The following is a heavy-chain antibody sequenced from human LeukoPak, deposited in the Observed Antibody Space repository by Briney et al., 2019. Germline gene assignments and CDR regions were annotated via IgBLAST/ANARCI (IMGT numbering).Heavy chain of an antibody. J-gene: IGHJ4*02. CDR1: GGSFSGYY. D-gene: IGHD2-2*01. V-gene: IGHV4-34*01. CDR3: ARGGEDIVVVPGSYFDY. CDR2: INHSGST. Sequence: SETLSLTCAVYGGSFSGYYWSWIRQPPGKGLEWIGEINHSGSTNYNPSLKSRVTISVDTSKNQFSLKLSSVTAADTAVYYCARGGEDIVVVPGSYFDYWGQGTLVTVSS.